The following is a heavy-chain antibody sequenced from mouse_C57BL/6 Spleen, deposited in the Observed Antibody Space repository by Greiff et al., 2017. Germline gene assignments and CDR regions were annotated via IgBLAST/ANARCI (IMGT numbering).Heavy chain of an antibody. Sequence: QVQLQQSGAELARPGASVKLSCKASGYTFTSYGISWVKQRTGQGLEWIGEIYPRSGNTYYNEKFKGKATLTADKSSSTAYMELRSLTSEDSAVYFCARWDITTVIEDDWGQGTTLTVSS. CDR1: GYTFTSYG. J-gene: IGHJ2*01. D-gene: IGHD1-1*01. CDR3: ARWDITTVIEDD. CDR2: IYPRSGNT. V-gene: IGHV1-81*01.